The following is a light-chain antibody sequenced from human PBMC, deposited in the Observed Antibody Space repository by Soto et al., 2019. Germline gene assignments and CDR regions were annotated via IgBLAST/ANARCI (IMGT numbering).Light chain of an antibody. CDR3: SSYTGSTTYV. J-gene: IGLJ1*01. Sequence: QSALTQPASVSGSPGQSITISCTGTSSDVGNYKYVSWYQQHPGKAPKLMIYEVSNRPSGVSNRFSGSKSGNTASLTISGLQTEDEADYYCSSYTGSTTYVFGTGTKVTVL. CDR1: SSDVGNYKY. CDR2: EVS. V-gene: IGLV2-14*01.